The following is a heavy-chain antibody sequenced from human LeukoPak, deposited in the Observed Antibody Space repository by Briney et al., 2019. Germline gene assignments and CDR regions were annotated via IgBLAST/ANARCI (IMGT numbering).Heavy chain of an antibody. J-gene: IGHJ4*02. D-gene: IGHD5-24*01. V-gene: IGHV4-59*08. Sequence: PSETLSLTCAVSGGSMSSYYWSWIRQPPGKGLEWIGYIYCSGSTKYNPSLKSRVTISLDTSNNQFSRKLSSVTAADTAVYYCARGARAGYNLEPFVYWGEGNLVSVSS. CDR3: ARGARAGYNLEPFVY. CDR2: IYCSGST. CDR1: GGSMSSYY.